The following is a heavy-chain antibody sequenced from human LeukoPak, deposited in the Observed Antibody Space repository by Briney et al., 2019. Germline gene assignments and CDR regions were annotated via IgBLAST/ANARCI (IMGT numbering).Heavy chain of an antibody. Sequence: GGSLRLSCAASGFTFSSYWMHWVRQAPGKGLVWVSRINTDGSSTSYADSVKGRFTISRDNAKNTLYLQMKSLRAEDTAVYYCARDTVTNNWFDPWGQGTLVTVPS. CDR1: GFTFSSYW. CDR3: ARDTVTNNWFDP. CDR2: INTDGSST. D-gene: IGHD4-11*01. V-gene: IGHV3-74*01. J-gene: IGHJ5*02.